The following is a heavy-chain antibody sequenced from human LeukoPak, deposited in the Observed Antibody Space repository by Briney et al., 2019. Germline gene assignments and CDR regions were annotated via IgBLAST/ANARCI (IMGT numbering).Heavy chain of an antibody. V-gene: IGHV1-2*02. CDR2: INPNSGGT. Sequence: ASVKVSCKASGYTFTGYYMHWVRQAPGQGLEWMGWINPNSGGTNYAQKFQGRVTMTRDTSISTAYMELSRLRSDDTAVYCCARGGFCSSTSCYKYNWFDPWGQGTLVTVSS. J-gene: IGHJ5*02. CDR1: GYTFTGYY. CDR3: ARGGFCSSTSCYKYNWFDP. D-gene: IGHD2-2*02.